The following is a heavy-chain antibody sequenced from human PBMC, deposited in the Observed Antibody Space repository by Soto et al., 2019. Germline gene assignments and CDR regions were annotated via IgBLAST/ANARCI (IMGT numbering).Heavy chain of an antibody. CDR3: ARGSYDSSGYGLNS. V-gene: IGHV3-33*01. CDR2: IWYDGSNK. D-gene: IGHD3-22*01. CDR1: GFTFSSYG. Sequence: LRLSCAASGFTFSSYGMHWVRQAPGKGLEWVAVIWYDGSNKYYADSVKGRFTISRDNSKNTLYLQMNSLRAEDTAVYYCARGSYDSSGYGLNSWGQGTLATVSS. J-gene: IGHJ4*02.